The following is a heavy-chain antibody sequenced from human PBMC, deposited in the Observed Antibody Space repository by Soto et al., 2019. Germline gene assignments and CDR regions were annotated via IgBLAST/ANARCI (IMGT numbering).Heavy chain of an antibody. CDR2: IYYSGST. D-gene: IGHD3-10*01. Sequence: PSETLSLTCTVSGASISSGGYYWGWIRQHPGKGLEWIGYIYYSGSTYYNPSLKSRVAMSVDTSKNQFSLKLSSVTAADTAVYYCVRPGFGPLHGHVDVWGQGTTVTVSS. V-gene: IGHV4-31*03. CDR3: VRPGFGPLHGHVDV. J-gene: IGHJ6*02. CDR1: GASISSGGYY.